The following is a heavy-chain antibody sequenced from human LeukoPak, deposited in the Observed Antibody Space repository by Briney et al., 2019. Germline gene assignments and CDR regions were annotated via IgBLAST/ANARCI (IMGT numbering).Heavy chain of an antibody. CDR2: INPNSGGT. CDR1: GYTFTGCY. J-gene: IGHJ4*02. CDR3: ARVDYYDSSGYYFNFDY. D-gene: IGHD3-22*01. Sequence: ASVKVYCKASGYTFTGCYMHWVRPAPGQGLAWMRWINPNSGGTNYAQKFQGRVTMTRDTSISTAYMELSRLRSDDTAVYYCARVDYYDSSGYYFNFDYWGQGTLVTVSS. V-gene: IGHV1-2*02.